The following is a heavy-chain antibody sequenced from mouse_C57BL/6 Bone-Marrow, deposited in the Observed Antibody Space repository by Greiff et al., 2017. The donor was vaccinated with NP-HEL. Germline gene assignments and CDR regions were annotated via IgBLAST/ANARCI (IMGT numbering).Heavy chain of an antibody. CDR2: ICNGGGSP. CDR1: GFTFSDYY. Sequence: EVKLMESGGGLVQPGGSLKLSCAASGFTFSDYYMYWVRQTPEKRLEWVAYICNGGGSPYSPDTVKGRFTLSRENAKNTLYLQMSRLKSEDTAMYYCARERWFAYWGQGTLVTVSA. J-gene: IGHJ3*01. CDR3: ARERWFAY. V-gene: IGHV5-12*01.